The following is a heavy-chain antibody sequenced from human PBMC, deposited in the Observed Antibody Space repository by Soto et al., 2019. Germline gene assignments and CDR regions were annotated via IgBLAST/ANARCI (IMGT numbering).Heavy chain of an antibody. D-gene: IGHD2-15*01. CDR1: GGTFSSYA. V-gene: IGHV1-69*13. Sequence: GASVKVSCKASGGTFSSYAISWVRQAPGQGLEWMGGIIPIFGTANYAQKFQGRVTITADESTSTAYMELSSLRSEDTAVYYCASPLYCSGGSCHDYWGQGTLVTVSS. CDR3: ASPLYCSGGSCHDY. J-gene: IGHJ4*02. CDR2: IIPIFGTA.